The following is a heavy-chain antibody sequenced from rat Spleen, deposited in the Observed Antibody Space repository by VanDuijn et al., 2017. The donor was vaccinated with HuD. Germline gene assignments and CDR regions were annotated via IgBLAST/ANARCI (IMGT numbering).Heavy chain of an antibody. V-gene: IGHV2-1*01. J-gene: IGHJ3*01. CDR1: GFSLTNYG. Sequence: QVQLKESGPGLVQPSQTLSLTCTVSGFSLTNYGVNWVRQPPGKGLEWMGGIRDNGGTNYNSALKSRLSISRDTSKSQVFLKMNSLQTEDTAIYFCTSPFRWFAYWGQGTLVTVSS. CDR2: IRDNGGT. CDR3: TSPFRWFAY.